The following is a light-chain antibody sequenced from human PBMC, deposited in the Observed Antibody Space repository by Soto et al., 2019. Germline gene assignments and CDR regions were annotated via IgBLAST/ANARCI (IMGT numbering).Light chain of an antibody. J-gene: IGKJ4*01. CDR2: DAS. Sequence: DIPMTQSPSSLSASVGDRVTITCQASQDISNYLNWYQQKPGKAPKLLIYDASNLETGVPSRFSGSGSGTYFTFTISSLQPEDIATYYCQQYDNLQLTFGGGTKVEIK. V-gene: IGKV1-33*01. CDR3: QQYDNLQLT. CDR1: QDISNY.